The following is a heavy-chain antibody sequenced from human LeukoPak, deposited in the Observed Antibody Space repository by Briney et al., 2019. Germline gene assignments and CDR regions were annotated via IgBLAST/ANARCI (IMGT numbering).Heavy chain of an antibody. CDR3: ARGKGVDY. CDR1: GFTVIRFW. D-gene: IGHD3-16*01. V-gene: IGHV3-7*01. J-gene: IGHJ4*02. Sequence: GWSLTLSCPPSGFTVIRFWMSWVRQAAAKGLEWVANIKQDGREKYYVDSVKGRFNISRDNAKNSLYLQMNSLRAEDTAVYYCARGKGVDYWGQGTLVTVSS. CDR2: IKQDGREK.